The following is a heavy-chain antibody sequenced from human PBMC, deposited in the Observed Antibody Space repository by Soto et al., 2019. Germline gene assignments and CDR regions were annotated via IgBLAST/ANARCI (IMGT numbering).Heavy chain of an antibody. V-gene: IGHV3-74*01. CDR3: ARDNWNTV. D-gene: IGHD1-20*01. Sequence: EVQLVESGGGLVQPGGSLRLSCAASGFTFSNYSMHWVRQAPGKGLVWVSRVNGDGSSTFYADSVKGRFTISRDNAENTVFLQMDSLRAEDTAVYYCARDNWNTVWGQGTVVTVSS. CDR1: GFTFSNYS. J-gene: IGHJ3*01. CDR2: VNGDGSST.